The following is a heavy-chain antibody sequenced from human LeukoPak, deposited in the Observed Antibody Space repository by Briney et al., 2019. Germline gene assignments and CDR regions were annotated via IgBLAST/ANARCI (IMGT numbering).Heavy chain of an antibody. Sequence: SETLSLTCTVSGGSISSYYWSWIRQPPGKGLEWIGYIYYSGSTNYNPSLKSRVTISVDTSKNQFSLKLSSVTAADTAVYYCARLEMIVVVNAFDIWGQGTMVTVSS. CDR1: GGSISSYY. V-gene: IGHV4-59*08. CDR3: ARLEMIVVVNAFDI. CDR2: IYYSGST. J-gene: IGHJ3*02. D-gene: IGHD3-22*01.